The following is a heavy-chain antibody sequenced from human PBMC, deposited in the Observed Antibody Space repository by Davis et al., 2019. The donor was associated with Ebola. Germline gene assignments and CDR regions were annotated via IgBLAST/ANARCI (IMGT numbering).Heavy chain of an antibody. CDR2: ISKNGDTI. V-gene: IGHV3-11*01. CDR3: ARTVDCDF. CDR1: GFTFSDYY. Sequence: GESLKISCTGSGFTFSDYYMSWIRQAPGKGLEWVSYISKNGDTIFYADSVKGRFTISRDNAKNSVYLQMTSLRAEDTAVYYCARTVDCDFWDQGSLVTVSS. J-gene: IGHJ4*02. D-gene: IGHD4-11*01.